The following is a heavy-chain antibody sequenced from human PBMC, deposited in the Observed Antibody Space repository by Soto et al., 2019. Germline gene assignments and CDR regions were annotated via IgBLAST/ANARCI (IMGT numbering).Heavy chain of an antibody. Sequence: QVQLEASGPGLVKPSQTVSLTCSVSGGSIRSGGYFWTWIRQHPGKGLEYIAHIYSTGSTYYIPSLRRRLPMSLDTSKTQFSLTLTSVTAADTALYFCARLNSGLYQAFDSWGQGALVTVSS. CDR1: GGSIRSGGYF. D-gene: IGHD2-2*01. CDR2: IYSTGST. J-gene: IGHJ4*02. CDR3: ARLNSGLYQAFDS. V-gene: IGHV4-31*03.